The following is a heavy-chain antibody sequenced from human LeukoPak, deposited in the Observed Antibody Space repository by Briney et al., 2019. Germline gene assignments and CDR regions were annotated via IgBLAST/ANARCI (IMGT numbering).Heavy chain of an antibody. J-gene: IGHJ6*03. CDR3: AKVKQWLAMDV. Sequence: GGPLRLSCAASGFTFDDYAMHWVRQAPGKGLEWVSGISWNSGSIGYADSVKGRFTISRDNAKNSLYLQMNSLRAEDTALYYCAKVKQWLAMDVWGKGTTVTVSS. V-gene: IGHV3-9*01. CDR2: ISWNSGSI. CDR1: GFTFDDYA. D-gene: IGHD6-19*01.